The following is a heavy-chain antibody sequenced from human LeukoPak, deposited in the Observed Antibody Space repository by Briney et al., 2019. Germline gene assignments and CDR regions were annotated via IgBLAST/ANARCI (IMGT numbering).Heavy chain of an antibody. V-gene: IGHV1-18*01. CDR1: GYD. D-gene: IGHD3-3*01. CDR2: ISGFTGET. Sequence: ASVKVSCKASGYDVTWVRQAPGQGLEWMGWISGFTGETRYAKKFQGRVTMTTVTSTSTAYMELRSLRSDDTAVYYCARDGYYDFWSGYPSYYYGMDVWGQGTTVTVSS. J-gene: IGHJ6*02. CDR3: ARDGYYDFWSGYPSYYYGMDV.